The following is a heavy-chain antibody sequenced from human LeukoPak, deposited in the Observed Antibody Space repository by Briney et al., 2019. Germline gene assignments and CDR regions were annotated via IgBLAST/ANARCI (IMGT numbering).Heavy chain of an antibody. J-gene: IGHJ6*02. Sequence: GGSLRLSCAASGFTFSSYAMSWVRQAPGKGLEWVSAISGSGGSTYYADSVKGRFTISRDSSKNTLYLQMISLRAEDTAVYYCAKGRGGYYPVPYYYGMDVWGQGTTVTVSS. CDR1: GFTFSSYA. V-gene: IGHV3-23*01. D-gene: IGHD3-3*01. CDR2: ISGSGGST. CDR3: AKGRGGYYPVPYYYGMDV.